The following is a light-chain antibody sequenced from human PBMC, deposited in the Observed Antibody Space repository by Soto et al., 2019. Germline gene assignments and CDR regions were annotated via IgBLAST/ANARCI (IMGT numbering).Light chain of an antibody. CDR1: QSISGW. Sequence: DIQMTQSPSTLSASVGDRVTITCRASQSISGWLAWYQQKPGKAPNLLIYDASRLQSGVPSRFSGSGSGTEFTLTISSLQPDDFATYYCQQYNNYSYTFGQGTKLEIK. CDR3: QQYNNYSYT. V-gene: IGKV1-5*01. J-gene: IGKJ2*01. CDR2: DAS.